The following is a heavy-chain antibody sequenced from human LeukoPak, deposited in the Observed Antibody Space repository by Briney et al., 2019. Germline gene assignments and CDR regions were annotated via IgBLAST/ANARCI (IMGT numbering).Heavy chain of an antibody. Sequence: PSETLSLTCTVSGVSISSYYWSWIRQPAGKGLEWIGRIYTSGSTNYNPSLKSRVTMSVDTSKNQFSLKLRSVTAADTAVYYCARDVYYYDSSGSRTFDYWGQGTLVTVSS. V-gene: IGHV4-4*07. J-gene: IGHJ4*02. CDR2: IYTSGST. D-gene: IGHD3-22*01. CDR3: ARDVYYYDSSGSRTFDY. CDR1: GVSISSYY.